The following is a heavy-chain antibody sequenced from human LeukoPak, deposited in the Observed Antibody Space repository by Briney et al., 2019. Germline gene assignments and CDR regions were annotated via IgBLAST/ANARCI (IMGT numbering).Heavy chain of an antibody. D-gene: IGHD6-13*01. V-gene: IGHV1-46*01. CDR3: AREGRGVPGAIAAVKGFDY. CDR2: INPSGGST. Sequence: HWASVKVSCKASGYTFTSYYMHWVRQAPGQGLEWMGIINPSGGSTSYAQKFQGRVTMTRDMSTSTVYMELSSLRSEDTAIYYCAREGRGVPGAIAAVKGFDYWGQGTLVTVSS. CDR1: GYTFTSYY. J-gene: IGHJ4*02.